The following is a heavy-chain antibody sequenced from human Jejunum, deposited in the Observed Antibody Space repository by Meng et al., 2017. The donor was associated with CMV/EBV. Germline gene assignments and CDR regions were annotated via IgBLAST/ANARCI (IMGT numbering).Heavy chain of an antibody. J-gene: IGHJ4*02. CDR3: TTVGGSGYYFDTDYFDY. D-gene: IGHD3-22*01. CDR2: IKSKTDGGTT. V-gene: IGHV3-15*01. Sequence: MGWVRQAPGRGLEWVGRIKSKTDGGTTDYAAPVKGRFTISRDDSKNTLYLQMNSLKTEDTAVYYCTTVGGSGYYFDTDYFDYWGQGTLVTVSS.